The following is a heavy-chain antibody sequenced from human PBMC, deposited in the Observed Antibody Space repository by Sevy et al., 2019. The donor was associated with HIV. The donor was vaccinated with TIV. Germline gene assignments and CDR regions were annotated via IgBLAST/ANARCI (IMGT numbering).Heavy chain of an antibody. Sequence: SETLSLTCAVYGGSFSGYYWSWIRQPPGKGLEWIGEINHSGSTNYNPSLKSRVTISVDTSKNQFSLKLSSVTAADTAVYYCASSQPTYYYDSSGYATPYFDYWGQGTLVTVSS. CDR3: ASSQPTYYYDSSGYATPYFDY. CDR1: GGSFSGYY. D-gene: IGHD3-22*01. CDR2: INHSGST. V-gene: IGHV4-34*01. J-gene: IGHJ4*02.